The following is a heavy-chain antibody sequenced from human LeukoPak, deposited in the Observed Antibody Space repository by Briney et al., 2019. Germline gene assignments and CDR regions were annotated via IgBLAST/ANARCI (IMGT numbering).Heavy chain of an antibody. CDR2: IYYSGST. V-gene: IGHV4-59*01. D-gene: IGHD4-17*01. J-gene: IGHJ5*02. CDR1: GGSISSYY. CDR3: ARDYGDYGWLDP. Sequence: SETLSLTCTVSGGSISSYYWSWIRQPPGKGLEWIGYIYYSGSTNFNPSLKSRVTISVDTSKNQFPLKLSSVTAADTAVYYCARDYGDYGWLDPWGQKTLVTVSS.